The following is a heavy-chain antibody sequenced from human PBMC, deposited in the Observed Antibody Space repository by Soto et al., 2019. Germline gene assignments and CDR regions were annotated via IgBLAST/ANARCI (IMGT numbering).Heavy chain of an antibody. D-gene: IGHD1-7*01. V-gene: IGHV1-69*12. J-gene: IGHJ6*02. CDR2: IIPIFGTA. CDR3: ASHGITGTWVYYYGMDV. CDR1: GGTFSSYA. Sequence: QVQLVQSGAEVKKPGSSVKVSCKASGGTFSSYAISWVRQAPGQGLEWMGWIIPIFGTANYAQKFQGRVTITADESTRTAYMELSSLRSEDTAVYYCASHGITGTWVYYYGMDVWGQGTTVTVSS.